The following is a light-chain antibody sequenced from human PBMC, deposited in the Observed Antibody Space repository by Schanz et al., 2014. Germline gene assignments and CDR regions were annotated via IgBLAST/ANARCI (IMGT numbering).Light chain of an antibody. J-gene: IGKJ1*01. CDR1: LSISGY. V-gene: IGKV1-39*01. Sequence: DIQMTQSPSSLSASVGDRVTITCRASLSISGYLNWYQQKPGEAPKLLIYTASNLQSGVPSRFSGSGSGTDFTLTISSLQPEDSATYYCQQRGAFGQGTKVEIK. CDR3: QQRGA. CDR2: TAS.